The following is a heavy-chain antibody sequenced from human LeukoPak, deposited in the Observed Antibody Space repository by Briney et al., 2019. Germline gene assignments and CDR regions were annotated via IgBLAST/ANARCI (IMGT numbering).Heavy chain of an antibody. D-gene: IGHD1-20*01. Sequence: GSLRLSCAASGFTFDDSAMHWVRQAPGKGLEWLSLINWDGGTTYYADSVKGRFTISRDNSKNSLYLQMNSLRVEDTALYYCTKENNWNGNWFDPWGQGTLVTVSS. CDR2: INWDGGTT. CDR3: TKENNWNGNWFDP. J-gene: IGHJ5*02. V-gene: IGHV3-43D*04. CDR1: GFTFDDSA.